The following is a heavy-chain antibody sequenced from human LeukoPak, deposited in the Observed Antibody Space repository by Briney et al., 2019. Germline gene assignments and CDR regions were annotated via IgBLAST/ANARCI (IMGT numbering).Heavy chain of an antibody. Sequence: GGSLRLSCAASGIIVSRYWMTWVRQAPGKGLEWVADIKEDGSEKHYVDSVKGRFTIARDNAENSLYLQMNSLRAEDTAIYYCARDLGVCSGGTCYPVYDYWGQGIPVTVSS. V-gene: IGHV3-7*01. J-gene: IGHJ4*02. CDR1: GIIVSRYW. CDR2: IKEDGSEK. CDR3: ARDLGVCSGGTCYPVYDY. D-gene: IGHD2-15*01.